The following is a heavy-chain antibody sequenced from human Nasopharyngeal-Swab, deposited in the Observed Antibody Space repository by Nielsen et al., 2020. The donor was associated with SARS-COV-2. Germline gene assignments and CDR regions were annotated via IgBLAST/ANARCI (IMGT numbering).Heavy chain of an antibody. CDR1: GFTFSSYG. V-gene: IGHV3-30*03. J-gene: IGHJ4*02. Sequence: GESLKISCAASGFTFSSYGMHWVRQAPGKGPEWVAVISYDGSNKYYADSVKGRFTISRDNSKNTLYLQMNSLRAEDTAVYYCARDRGDGYNLYYFDYWGQGTLVTVSS. CDR3: ARDRGDGYNLYYFDY. CDR2: ISYDGSNK. D-gene: IGHD5-24*01.